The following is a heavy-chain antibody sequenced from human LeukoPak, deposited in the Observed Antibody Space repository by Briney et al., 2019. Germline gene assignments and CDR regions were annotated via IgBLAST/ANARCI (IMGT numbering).Heavy chain of an antibody. J-gene: IGHJ4*02. CDR1: GFTFSSYG. CDR3: ARELYYYGTSGYPLGYYFAY. V-gene: IGHV3-30*02. Sequence: GGSLRLSCAASGFTFSSYGMHWVRQAPGKGLEWVAFIRYDGSNKYYADSVKGRFTISRDNAKNSLYLQINSLGAEDTAVYYCARELYYYGTSGYPLGYYFAYCGQGTLVTVSS. D-gene: IGHD3-22*01. CDR2: IRYDGSNK.